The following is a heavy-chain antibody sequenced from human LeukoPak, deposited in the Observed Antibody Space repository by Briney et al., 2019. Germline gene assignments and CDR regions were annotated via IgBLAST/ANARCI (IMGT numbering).Heavy chain of an antibody. CDR3: ARDFYNWNPGPWFDP. CDR2: ISSSGSTI. D-gene: IGHD1-20*01. CDR1: GFTFSDYY. V-gene: IGHV3-11*01. Sequence: PGGSLRLSCAASGFTFSDYYMSWIRQAPGKGLEWVSYISSSGSTIYYADSVKGRFTISRDNAKNSLYLQMNSLRAEDTAVYYCARDFYNWNPGPWFDPGGQGTLVTVSS. J-gene: IGHJ5*02.